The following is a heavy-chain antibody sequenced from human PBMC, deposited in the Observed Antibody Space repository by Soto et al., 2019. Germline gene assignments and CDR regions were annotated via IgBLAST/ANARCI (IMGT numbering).Heavy chain of an antibody. D-gene: IGHD3-22*01. CDR3: ARRYYYDSSGPLGAFDV. V-gene: IGHV5-51*01. Sequence: GESLKISCSVSGYTFANHWIAWVRQMPGKGLEYMGIIYPGDSDTRYSPSFQGHVTISADKSITTAFLQWNSLRASDTAMYYCARRYYYDSSGPLGAFDVWGQGTMVTVSS. J-gene: IGHJ3*01. CDR1: GYTFANHW. CDR2: IYPGDSDT.